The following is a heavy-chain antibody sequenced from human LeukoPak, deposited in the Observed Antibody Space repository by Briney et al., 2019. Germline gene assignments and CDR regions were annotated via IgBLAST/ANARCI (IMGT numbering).Heavy chain of an antibody. J-gene: IGHJ4*02. V-gene: IGHV1-69*05. CDR1: GYTFTGYY. CDR2: IIPIFGTA. D-gene: IGHD6-19*01. Sequence: SVKVSCNASGYTFTGYYMHWVRQAPGQGLEWMGGIIPIFGTANYAQKFQGRVTITTVESTGTAYMELRSLRSEDTAVYYCARVGEKAYSSGWYLDYWGQGTLVTVSP. CDR3: ARVGEKAYSSGWYLDY.